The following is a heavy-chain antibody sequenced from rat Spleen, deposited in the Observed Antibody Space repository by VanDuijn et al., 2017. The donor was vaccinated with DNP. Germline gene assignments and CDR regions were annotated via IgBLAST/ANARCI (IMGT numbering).Heavy chain of an antibody. D-gene: IGHD1-11*01. CDR1: GYSITSSYR. CDR2: INSAGTT. Sequence: EVQLQESGPGLVKPSQSLSLICSVTGYSITSSYRWSWIRKFPGNKLEWMGSINSAGTTKYNPSLKSRISITRDTSKNQLFLQVNSVTTEDTATFYCARWRIGPHYFDYWGQGLMVTVSS. CDR3: ARWRIGPHYFDY. V-gene: IGHV3-3*01. J-gene: IGHJ2*01.